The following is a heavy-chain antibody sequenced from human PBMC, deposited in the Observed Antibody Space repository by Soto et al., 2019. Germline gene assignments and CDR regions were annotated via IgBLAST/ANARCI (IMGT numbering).Heavy chain of an antibody. J-gene: IGHJ6*02. CDR1: GFTFSSYA. CDR3: AKAGDSSGYYPLHYYYGMDV. V-gene: IGHV3-23*01. D-gene: IGHD3-22*01. CDR2: ISGSGGST. Sequence: GGSLRLSCAASGFTFSSYAMSWVRQAPGKGLEWVSAISGSGGSTYYADSVKGRFTISRDNSKNTLYLQMNSLRAEDTAVYYCAKAGDSSGYYPLHYYYGMDVWGQGTTVTVSS.